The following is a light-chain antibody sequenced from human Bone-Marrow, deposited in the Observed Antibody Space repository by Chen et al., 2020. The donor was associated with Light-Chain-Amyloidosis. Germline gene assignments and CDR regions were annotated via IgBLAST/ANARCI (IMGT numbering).Light chain of an antibody. V-gene: IGLV6-57*01. CDR3: QSYQGSSQRV. Sequence: NFMRTQPPSVTESPGKRVLISCTRSSGSFATNYVQWYQQPPGGSPNTVISEDDQRPSGVPDQCSCSSYRSSNTASLTISGLKTEDEADYYFQSYQGSSQRVFGGGTKLTVL. J-gene: IGLJ3*02. CDR1: SGSFATNY. CDR2: EDD.